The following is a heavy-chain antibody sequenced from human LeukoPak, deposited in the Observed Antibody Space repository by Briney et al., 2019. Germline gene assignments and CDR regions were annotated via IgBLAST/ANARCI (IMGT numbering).Heavy chain of an antibody. CDR1: GGSLSSYY. D-gene: IGHD6-19*01. V-gene: IGHV4-59*08. J-gene: IGHJ4*02. Sequence: SETLSLTCTVSGGSLSSYYWSWIRQPPGKGLEWIGYVYYNGNTNYNPSLKSRVTISVDTSKNQFSLKLTSVTAADTAVYFCARRVAVTARYYFDFWGQGTLVTVSS. CDR2: VYYNGNT. CDR3: ARRVAVTARYYFDF.